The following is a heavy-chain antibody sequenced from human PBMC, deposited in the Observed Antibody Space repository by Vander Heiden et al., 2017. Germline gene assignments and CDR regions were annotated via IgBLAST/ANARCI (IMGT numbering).Heavy chain of an antibody. CDR1: GGSISSSSFS. V-gene: IGHV4-39*01. Sequence: QLQLQESGPGLVKPSETLSLTCTVSGGSISSSSFSLGWVRQPPDKGLEWIGNVYYIGDTYYNPSLKSRITSSIDTSRNQVSLRLSSVTAADTAVYYCARWTRHINYFDSWGQGTLVTVA. CDR3: ARWTRHINYFDS. CDR2: VYYIGDT. J-gene: IGHJ4*02.